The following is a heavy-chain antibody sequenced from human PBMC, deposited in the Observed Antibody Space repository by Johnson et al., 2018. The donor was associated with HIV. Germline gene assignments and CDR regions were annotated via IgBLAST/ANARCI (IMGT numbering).Heavy chain of an antibody. D-gene: IGHD4-17*01. Sequence: VQLVESGGGVVQPGRSLRLSCAASGFTFRSYAMHWVRQAPMKGLEWFSYISSSGSTIYYADSVTGRFTISRDNAKNSLYLPMNSLRAEDTAVYYCVNLNGHAFDIWGQGTMVTVSS. J-gene: IGHJ3*02. V-gene: IGHV3-48*04. CDR1: GFTFRSYA. CDR2: ISSSGSTI. CDR3: VNLNGHAFDI.